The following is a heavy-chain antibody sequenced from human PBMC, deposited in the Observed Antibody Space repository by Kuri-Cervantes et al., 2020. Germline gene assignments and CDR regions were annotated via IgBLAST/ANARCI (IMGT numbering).Heavy chain of an antibody. D-gene: IGHD6-6*01. V-gene: IGHV1-46*01. J-gene: IGHJ4*02. CDR2: INPSGGST. CDR3: ARVWEIAARPVFFDY. Sequence: ASVKVSCKASGYTFTSYYMHWVRQAPGQGLEWMGIINPSGGSTSYAQKFQGRVTMTRDTSISTAYMELSRLRSDDTAVYYCARVWEIAARPVFFDYWGQGTLVTVSS. CDR1: GYTFTSYY.